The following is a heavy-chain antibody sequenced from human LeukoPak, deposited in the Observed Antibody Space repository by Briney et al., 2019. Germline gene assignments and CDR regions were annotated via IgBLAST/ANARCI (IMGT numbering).Heavy chain of an antibody. CDR3: ANDLLYGDYVYSDYYYMDV. D-gene: IGHD4-17*01. CDR1: GFPFSSYA. J-gene: IGHJ6*03. Sequence: GGSLKLSCAASGFPFSSYAMIWVRQAQGKGLEWVSSISGSGTRTYYADSVKGRFTISRDNAKNTLYLQMNSLRAEDTAVYYCANDLLYGDYVYSDYYYMDVWGKGTTVTVSS. V-gene: IGHV3-23*01. CDR2: ISGSGTRT.